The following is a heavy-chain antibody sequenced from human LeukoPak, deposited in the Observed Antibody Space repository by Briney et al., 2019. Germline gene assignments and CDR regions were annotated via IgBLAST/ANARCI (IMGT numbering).Heavy chain of an antibody. J-gene: IGHJ5*02. CDR2: VHPADSQI. CDR3: ARHYYYSTEFDP. D-gene: IGHD3-22*01. Sequence: GESLKISCKASGHSFTNYWIGWVRQMPGKGLEWMGLVHPADSQIIYSPSFQGQATISADTSISTVYLQWSSLKASDTAIYYCARHYYYSTEFDPWGQGTLVIVSS. V-gene: IGHV5-51*01. CDR1: GHSFTNYW.